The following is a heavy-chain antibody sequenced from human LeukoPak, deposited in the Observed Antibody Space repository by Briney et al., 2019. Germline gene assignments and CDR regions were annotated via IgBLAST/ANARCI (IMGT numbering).Heavy chain of an antibody. V-gene: IGHV1-69*13. CDR2: IIPIFGTA. D-gene: IGHD3-9*01. CDR1: GGTLSSYA. J-gene: IGHJ4*02. Sequence: ASVNVSCKASGGTLSSYAISWVRQAPGQGLEWMGGIIPIFGTANYAQKFQGRVTITADESTSTAYMELSSLRSEDTAVYYCARVYPYYDILTGYYGYYFDYWGQGTLVTVSS. CDR3: ARVYPYYDILTGYYGYYFDY.